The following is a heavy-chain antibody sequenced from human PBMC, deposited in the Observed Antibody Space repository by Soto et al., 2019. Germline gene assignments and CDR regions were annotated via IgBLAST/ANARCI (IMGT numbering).Heavy chain of an antibody. CDR1: GISFSSSGVG. CDR3: AYRRPEPPGRGNGPFDP. Sequence: QITLKESGPTLVKPTQTLTLTCTFSGISFSSSGVGVAWIRQPPGKALECLAIFYWDDGKWYSPSLESRLTMTKDTSNHQVVLTMTNMDPVDTATYYCAYRRPEPPGRGNGPFDPWRQGILVTVSS. J-gene: IGHJ5*02. CDR2: FYWDDGK. D-gene: IGHD1-1*01. V-gene: IGHV2-5*02.